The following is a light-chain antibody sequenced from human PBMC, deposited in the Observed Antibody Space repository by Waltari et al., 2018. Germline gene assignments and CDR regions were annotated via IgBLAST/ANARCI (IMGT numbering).Light chain of an antibody. CDR1: RDINNF. J-gene: IGKJ2*01. Sequence: DIQMTQSSSSLSASVGDRVTISCQASRDINNFLNWYQQKPGKAPTLLIYDASNLEIGVPSRFSGRGSGTHFTLTITNVQPEDVATYYCQLYDDFPPYTFGQGTKLDIK. V-gene: IGKV1-33*01. CDR3: QLYDDFPPYT. CDR2: DAS.